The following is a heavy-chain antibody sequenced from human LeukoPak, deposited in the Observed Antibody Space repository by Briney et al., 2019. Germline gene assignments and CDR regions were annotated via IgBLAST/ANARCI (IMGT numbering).Heavy chain of an antibody. CDR3: ARNYYDSGGYYFDY. V-gene: IGHV3-48*03. CDR2: ISSSGGTI. CDR1: GFTFSSYE. D-gene: IGHD3-22*01. Sequence: PGGSLRLSCAASGFTFSSYEMNWVRQAPGKGLEWVSYISSSGGTIYYADSVKGRFTISRDNAKNSLYLQMNSLRAEDTAVYYCARNYYDSGGYYFDYWGQGILVTVSS. J-gene: IGHJ4*02.